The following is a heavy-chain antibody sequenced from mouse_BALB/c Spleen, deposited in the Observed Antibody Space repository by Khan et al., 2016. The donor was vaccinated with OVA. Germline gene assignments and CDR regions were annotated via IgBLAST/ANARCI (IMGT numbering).Heavy chain of an antibody. CDR3: ATTHGSYGRNYFDS. V-gene: IGHV5-9-3*01. CDR2: ISSGGTYN. CDR1: GFTFSSYA. J-gene: IGHJ2*01. D-gene: IGHD1-1*01. Sequence: EVELVESGGGLVKPGGSLQLSCAASGFTFSSYAMSWVRQTPEKRLEWVATISSGGTYNYYPDSVKGRFTISRDNAKHTLFLQMSSLRSEDTAMNHCATTHGSYGRNYFDSWGRSTTHTASS.